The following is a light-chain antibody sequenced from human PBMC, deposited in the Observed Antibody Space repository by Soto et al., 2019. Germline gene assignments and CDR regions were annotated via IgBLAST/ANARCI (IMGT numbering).Light chain of an antibody. CDR2: GAS. CDR1: QSVSSN. J-gene: IGKJ2*01. V-gene: IGKV3-15*01. Sequence: EIVMTQSPATLSVSPGERATLSCRASQSVSSNLAWYQQKPGQAPRLLIYGASTRATGIPARFSGSGSGTEFTLTISGLQSEDFGVYYCQQYNNWPPTFGQGTKLEIK. CDR3: QQYNNWPPT.